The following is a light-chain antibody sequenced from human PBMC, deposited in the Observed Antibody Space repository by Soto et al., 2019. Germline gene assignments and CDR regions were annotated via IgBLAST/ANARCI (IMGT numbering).Light chain of an antibody. V-gene: IGKV4-1*01. Sequence: DIVMTQSPESLAVSLGERATINCKSSQSVLSRSNNKNCLAWYQQKSGQPPKLLIYWASARESGVPDRFSGSGSETDFTLTISSLQAEDVAEYYCQHYHSIPLTFGQGTGVVIK. J-gene: IGKJ1*01. CDR1: QSVLSRSNNKNC. CDR2: WAS. CDR3: QHYHSIPLT.